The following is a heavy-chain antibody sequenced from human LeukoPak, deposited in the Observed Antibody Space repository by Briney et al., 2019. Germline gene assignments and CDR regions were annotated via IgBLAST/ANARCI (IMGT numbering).Heavy chain of an antibody. CDR3: ARMFSSGWYISGNDY. J-gene: IGHJ4*02. V-gene: IGHV3-48*03. Sequence: GGSLRLSCAASGFTFSRYEMNWVRQAPGKGLEWVSYISSSGSSIYYADSVKGRFTISRDNAKTSVYLQMNSLTAEDTAVYYCARMFSSGWYISGNDYWGQGTLVTVSS. CDR1: GFTFSRYE. D-gene: IGHD6-19*01. CDR2: ISSSGSSI.